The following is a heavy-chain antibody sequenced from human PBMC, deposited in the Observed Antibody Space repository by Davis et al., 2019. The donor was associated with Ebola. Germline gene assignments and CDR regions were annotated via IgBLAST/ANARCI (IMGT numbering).Heavy chain of an antibody. V-gene: IGHV4-31*03. D-gene: IGHD3-9*01. CDR3: AREVGPILTGLFDY. CDR2: IYYSGST. J-gene: IGHJ4*02. CDR1: GGSISSGGYY. Sequence: LRLSCTVSGGSISSGGYYWSWIRQHPGKGLEWIGYIYYSGSTYYNPSLKSRVTISVDTSKNQFSLKLSSVTAADTAVYYCAREVGPILTGLFDYWGQGTLVTVSS.